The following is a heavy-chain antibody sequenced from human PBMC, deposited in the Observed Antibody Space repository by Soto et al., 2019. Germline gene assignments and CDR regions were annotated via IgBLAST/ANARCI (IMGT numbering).Heavy chain of an antibody. Sequence: GSLRLSCAASGFTFSSYAMSWVRQAPGKGLEWVSAISGSGGSTYYADSVKGRFTISRDNSKNTLYLQMNSLRAEDTAVYYCAKAEQWLVKYNWFDPWGQGTLVTVSS. CDR3: AKAEQWLVKYNWFDP. V-gene: IGHV3-23*01. D-gene: IGHD6-19*01. CDR1: GFTFSSYA. J-gene: IGHJ5*02. CDR2: ISGSGGST.